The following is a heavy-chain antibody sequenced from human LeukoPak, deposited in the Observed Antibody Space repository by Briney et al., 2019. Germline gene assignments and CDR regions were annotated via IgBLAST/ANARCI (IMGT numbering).Heavy chain of an antibody. CDR2: ISSSSSYI. CDR3: ARDLTGWGAFDI. J-gene: IGHJ3*02. CDR1: GFTFNRYS. D-gene: IGHD3-9*01. Sequence: SGGSLRLSCAASGFTFNRYSMNWVRQAPGKGLEWVSSISSSSSYIYYADSVKGRFTISRDNAKNSLYLQMNSLRAEDTAVYYCARDLTGWGAFDIWGQGTMVTVSS. V-gene: IGHV3-21*01.